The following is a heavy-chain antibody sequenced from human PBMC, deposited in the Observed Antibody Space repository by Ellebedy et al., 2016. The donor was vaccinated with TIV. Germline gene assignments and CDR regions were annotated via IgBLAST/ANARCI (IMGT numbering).Heavy chain of an antibody. Sequence: MPSETLSLTCAVYDGSFSDYYWCWIRQPPGKGLEWIGYIYYTGATKYNPSLKSRVTISVDTSKSHFSLKLNSVTAADTAVYYCARTGGSGWHYNWFDPWGPGTQVTVPS. CDR2: IYYTGAT. CDR1: DGSFSDYY. CDR3: ARTGGSGWHYNWFDP. J-gene: IGHJ5*02. V-gene: IGHV4-59*01. D-gene: IGHD6-19*01.